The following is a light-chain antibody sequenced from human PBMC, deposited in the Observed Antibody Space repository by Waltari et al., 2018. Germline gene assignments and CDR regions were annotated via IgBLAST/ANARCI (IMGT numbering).Light chain of an antibody. Sequence: QAALTQPRSVSGSPGQSVTIPCTGTSSDIGGYNYVSWYQQHPGTAPKVMIYEVSKRPSGVSDRFSGSKSGNTASLTISGLQAEDEADYYCCSYAGSYTLFGGGTRLTVL. CDR3: CSYAGSYTL. V-gene: IGLV2-11*01. J-gene: IGLJ2*01. CDR2: EVS. CDR1: SSDIGGYNY.